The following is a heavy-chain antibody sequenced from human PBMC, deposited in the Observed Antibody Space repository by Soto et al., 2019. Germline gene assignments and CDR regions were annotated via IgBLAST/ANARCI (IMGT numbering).Heavy chain of an antibody. J-gene: IGHJ4*02. CDR2: IYHSGST. V-gene: IGHV4-4*02. D-gene: IGHD1-26*01. CDR3: ASYSGSYYLRVGYFVY. CDR1: GGSISSSNW. Sequence: QVQLQESGPGLVKPSGTLSLTCAVSGGSISSSNWWSWVRQPPGKGLEWIGEIYHSGSTNYNPSLKSRVTISVYKSKNQFSLKLSSVTAADTAVYYCASYSGSYYLRVGYFVYWGQGTLVTVSS.